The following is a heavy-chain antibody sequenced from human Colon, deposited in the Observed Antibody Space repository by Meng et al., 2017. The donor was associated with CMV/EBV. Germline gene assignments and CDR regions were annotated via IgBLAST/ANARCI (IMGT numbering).Heavy chain of an antibody. CDR1: GYTFTANH. CDR3: VRESWYFDF. CDR2: IYPQDGGT. Sequence: VQLVQSGTEVKKPGGSVKVSCKTSGYTFTANHLHWVRQAPGQGLEWMGWIYPQDGGTYFAQKFQDRVTLTRDTSITTAYMELSGLTSDDTAIYYCVRESWYFDFWGEGTLVTVSS. J-gene: IGHJ4*02. D-gene: IGHD6-13*01. V-gene: IGHV1-2*02.